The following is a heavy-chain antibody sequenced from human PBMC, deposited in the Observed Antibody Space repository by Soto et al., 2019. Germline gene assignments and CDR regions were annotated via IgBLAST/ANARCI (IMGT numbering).Heavy chain of an antibody. CDR2: MNPNGGNT. V-gene: IGHV1-8*01. J-gene: IGHJ3*02. CDR1: GYTFTSYD. CDR3: ARGLAADGTDAFDI. Sequence: ASVKVSCKASGYTFTSYDINWVRQATGQGLEWMGWMNPNGGNTGYAQKFQGRVTMTRNTSISTAYMELSSLRSEDTAVYYCARGLAADGTDAFDIWGQGTMVTVSS. D-gene: IGHD6-13*01.